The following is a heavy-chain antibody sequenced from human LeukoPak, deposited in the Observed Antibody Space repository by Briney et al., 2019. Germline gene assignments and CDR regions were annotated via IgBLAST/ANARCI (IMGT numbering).Heavy chain of an antibody. CDR1: GYTFTSYY. CDR3: ARDRGIAVAGTSGGIDY. Sequence: GASVKVSCKASGYTFTSYYMHWVRQAPGQGLEWIGIINPSGGSTSYAQKFQGRVTMTRDTSTSTVYMELSSLRSEDTAVYYCARDRGIAVAGTSGGIDYWGQGTLVTVSS. V-gene: IGHV1-46*01. J-gene: IGHJ4*02. D-gene: IGHD6-19*01. CDR2: INPSGGST.